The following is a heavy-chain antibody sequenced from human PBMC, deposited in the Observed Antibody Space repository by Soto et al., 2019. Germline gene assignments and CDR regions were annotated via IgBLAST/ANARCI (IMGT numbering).Heavy chain of an antibody. J-gene: IGHJ4*02. Sequence: EVQLLESGGGLVQPGGSLRLSCVGSGFSFRKYAMNWVRQAPGKGLEWVSGISGSGGSGRGLYADPVKGRFTISSYNSKNTLYLEMNSLRAEDTAVYYCAKDLDDYSSAIDFWGQGTLVTVSS. V-gene: IGHV3-23*01. CDR2: ISGSGGSGRG. D-gene: IGHD4-4*01. CDR3: AKDLDDYSSAIDF. CDR1: GFSFRKYA.